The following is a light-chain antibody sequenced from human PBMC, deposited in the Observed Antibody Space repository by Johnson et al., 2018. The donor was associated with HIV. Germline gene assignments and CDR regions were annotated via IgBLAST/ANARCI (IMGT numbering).Light chain of an antibody. J-gene: IGLJ1*01. V-gene: IGLV1-51*02. CDR1: SSNVGNNY. Sequence: QLVLTQPPSVSAAPGQKVTISCSGTSSNVGNNYVSWYQQFPGTAPKLLIYEKNKRPSGIPDRFSASKSGTSATLAITGLQPGDEADYYCGTWDSSLSAVYVFGTGTKVTVL. CDR2: EKN. CDR3: GTWDSSLSAVYV.